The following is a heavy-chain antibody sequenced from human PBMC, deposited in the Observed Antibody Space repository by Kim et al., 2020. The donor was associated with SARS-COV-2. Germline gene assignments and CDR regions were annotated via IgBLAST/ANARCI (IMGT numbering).Heavy chain of an antibody. V-gene: IGHV4-34*01. D-gene: IGHD1-26*01. J-gene: IGHJ2*01. CDR3: ATRLVKWAPLYFYFDL. CDR1: SGSFNGYY. CDR2: INHSGSA. Sequence: SETLSLTCAVYSGSFNGYYWSWIRQAPGKGLEWIGEINHSGSASYNPSLNGRVTISVDTSRNQFSLSLSSVTAADTAVYYCATRLVKWAPLYFYFDLWGRGTPVTVSS.